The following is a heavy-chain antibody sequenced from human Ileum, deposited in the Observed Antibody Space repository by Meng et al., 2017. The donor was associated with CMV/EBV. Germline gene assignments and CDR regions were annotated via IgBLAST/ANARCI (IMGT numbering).Heavy chain of an antibody. J-gene: IGHJ4*02. CDR1: GFTFSSYS. D-gene: IGHD3-3*01. V-gene: IGHV3-21*01. CDR3: ARELFWSGLMDY. CDR2: ISSSSTYI. Sequence: CTVSGFTFSSYSMNWVRQAPGKGLEWVSSISSSSTYIYYEGSVKGRYTISRENAKNSLFLHMNSLRAEDTAVYYCARELFWSGLMDYWGQGTLVTVSS.